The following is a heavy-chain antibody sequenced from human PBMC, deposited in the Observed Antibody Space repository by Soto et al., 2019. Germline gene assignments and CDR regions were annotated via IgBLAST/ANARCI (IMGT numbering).Heavy chain of an antibody. CDR1: GFTFSSYG. Sequence: QVQLVESGGGVVQPGGSLRLSCAASGFTFSSYGMHWVRQAPGKGLEWVAVISYDGSNKYYADSVKGRFTISRDNFKNKLYLQMNSLRAEDTAVYYCAKEYSGSYPDWFDPWGQGTLVTVSS. CDR3: AKEYSGSYPDWFDP. J-gene: IGHJ5*02. D-gene: IGHD1-26*01. V-gene: IGHV3-30*18. CDR2: ISYDGSNK.